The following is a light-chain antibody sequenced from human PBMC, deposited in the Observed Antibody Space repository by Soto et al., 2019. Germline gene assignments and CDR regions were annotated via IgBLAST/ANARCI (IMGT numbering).Light chain of an antibody. CDR2: AAS. V-gene: IGKV1-8*01. Sequence: AIRMTQSPSSLSASTGDRVTITCRASQGIISYLAWYQQKPGKAPKLLIYAASTLQSGVPSRFSGSGSGTDFTLTISCLQSDDFATYYCQHYNSYSEAFGQGTKGGYQ. CDR3: QHYNSYSEA. J-gene: IGKJ1*01. CDR1: QGIISY.